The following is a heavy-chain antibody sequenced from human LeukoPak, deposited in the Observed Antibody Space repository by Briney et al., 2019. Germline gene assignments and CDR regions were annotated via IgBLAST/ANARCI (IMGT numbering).Heavy chain of an antibody. D-gene: IGHD1-1*01. CDR1: GFTFSNYW. V-gene: IGHV3-7*05. J-gene: IGHJ4*02. CDR2: IKPDASET. CDR3: TRSGMHVFHDY. Sequence: PGGSLRLSCAASGFTFSNYWMSWVRQAPGKGLEWVASIKPDASETYIVDSVRGRFTISRDNAQNSLYLQMNSLRAEDTAVYYCTRSGMHVFHDYWGQGTLVTVSS.